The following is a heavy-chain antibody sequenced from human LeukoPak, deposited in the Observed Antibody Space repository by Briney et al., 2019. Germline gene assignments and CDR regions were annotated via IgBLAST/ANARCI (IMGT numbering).Heavy chain of an antibody. CDR2: MNPNSGNT. CDR3: ARVTPAGGALRYFDWLLPFAFDI. J-gene: IGHJ3*02. D-gene: IGHD3-9*01. V-gene: IGHV1-8*01. Sequence: ASVKVSCKASGYTFTSYDINWVRQATGQGLEWMGWMNPNSGNTGYAQKFQGRVTMTRNTSISTAYMELSSLRSEDTAVYYCARVTPAGGALRYFDWLLPFAFDIWGQGTMVTVSS. CDR1: GYTFTSYD.